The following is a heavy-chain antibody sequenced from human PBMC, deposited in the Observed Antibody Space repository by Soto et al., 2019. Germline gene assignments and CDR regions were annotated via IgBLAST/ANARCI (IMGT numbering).Heavy chain of an antibody. Sequence: GESLKISCKGPGYSLTSYWIGWVRQMPGKGLEWMGIIYPGDSDTRYSPSFQGQVTISADKSISTAYLQWSSLKASDTAMYYCARSLRDCSSTSCYPNWFDPWGQGTLVTVSS. CDR3: ARSLRDCSSTSCYPNWFDP. J-gene: IGHJ5*02. CDR2: IYPGDSDT. D-gene: IGHD2-2*01. CDR1: GYSLTSYW. V-gene: IGHV5-51*01.